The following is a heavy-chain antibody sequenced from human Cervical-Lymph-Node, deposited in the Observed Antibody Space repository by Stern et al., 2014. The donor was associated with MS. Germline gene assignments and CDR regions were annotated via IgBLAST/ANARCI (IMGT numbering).Heavy chain of an antibody. Sequence: VQLVQSGPGLVKPSETLSLTCTVSGASISSNYWRWIRQPPGQGLEWIGYIHTSGSTNSNPSLKGRVTLSVDTSKNQISLRLTSVTPADTAVYYCARDRTYVLDRGDIVHDRYSDLWGRGTPVTVSS. CDR3: ARDRTYVLDRGDIVHDRYSDL. J-gene: IGHJ2*01. D-gene: IGHD3-16*01. CDR1: GASISSNY. CDR2: IHTSGST. V-gene: IGHV4-59*01.